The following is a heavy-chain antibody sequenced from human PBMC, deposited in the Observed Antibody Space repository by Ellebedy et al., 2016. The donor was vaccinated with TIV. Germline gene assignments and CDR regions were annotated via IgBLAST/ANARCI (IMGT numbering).Heavy chain of an antibody. Sequence: GESLKISCAASGFTFDNFNMHWVRQAPGQGLEWVSLISWDGVSTHHADSVKGRFTVSRDNTKNSLYLQMNSLRSEDTAFYYCAKDGYNSVATYFEYWGQGTLVTVSS. J-gene: IGHJ4*02. CDR3: AKDGYNSVATYFEY. CDR2: ISWDGVST. CDR1: GFTFDNFN. D-gene: IGHD1-1*01. V-gene: IGHV3-43*01.